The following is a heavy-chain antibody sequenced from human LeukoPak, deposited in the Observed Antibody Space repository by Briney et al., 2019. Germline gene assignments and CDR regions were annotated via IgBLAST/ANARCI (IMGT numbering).Heavy chain of an antibody. CDR1: GFTFSSYE. D-gene: IGHD3-10*02. CDR3: AELGITMIGGV. V-gene: IGHV3-48*03. CDR2: ISGSGSTI. J-gene: IGHJ6*04. Sequence: GGSLRLSCAASGFTFSSYEVSWVRQAPGKGLEWVSYISGSGSTIYYADSVKGRFTISRDNAKNSLYLQMNSLRAEDTAVYYCAELGITMIGGVWGKGTTVTISS.